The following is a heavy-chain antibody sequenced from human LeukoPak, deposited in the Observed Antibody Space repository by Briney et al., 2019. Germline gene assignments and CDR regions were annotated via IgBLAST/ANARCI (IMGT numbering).Heavy chain of an antibody. D-gene: IGHD2-2*01. CDR3: ATDYGCSSTSCQDAFDI. V-gene: IGHV3-73*01. CDR1: GFTFSGSA. J-gene: IGHJ3*02. Sequence: GRSLRLSCAASGFTFSGSAMHWVRQASGKGLEWVGRIRSKANSYATAYAASVKGRFTISRDDLKNTAYLQMNSLRSEDTAVYYCATDYGCSSTSCQDAFDIWGQGTMVTVSS. CDR2: IRSKANSYAT.